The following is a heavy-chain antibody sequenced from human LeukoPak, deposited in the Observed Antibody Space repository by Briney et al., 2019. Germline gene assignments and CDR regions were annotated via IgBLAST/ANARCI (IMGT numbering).Heavy chain of an antibody. V-gene: IGHV1-2*02. J-gene: IGHJ4*02. CDR3: ARGVYYGSGSYVFEY. CDR1: GYTFTNYH. D-gene: IGHD3-10*01. Sequence: GASVKVSCKPSGYTFTNYHIQWVRQAPGQGLQWMGRINPNSGDTKFAQGFQGRVTLTRDTSIDTAYLEVTGLTSDDTAVYYCARGVYYGSGSYVFEYWGQGTQIIVSS. CDR2: INPNSGDT.